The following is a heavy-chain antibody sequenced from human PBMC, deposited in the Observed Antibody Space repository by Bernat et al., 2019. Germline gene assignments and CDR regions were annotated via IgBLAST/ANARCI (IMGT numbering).Heavy chain of an antibody. CDR1: GGTFSSYA. Sequence: QVQLVQSGAEVKKPGSSVKVSCKASGGTFSSYAMSWVRQAPGQGLEWMGGIIPIFGTANYAQKFQGRVTITADESTSTAYMELSSLRSEDTAVYYCATGYCSGGSCYQVPYYYYMDVWGKGTTVTVSS. CDR2: IIPIFGTA. J-gene: IGHJ6*03. V-gene: IGHV1-69*01. D-gene: IGHD2-15*01. CDR3: ATGYCSGGSCYQVPYYYYMDV.